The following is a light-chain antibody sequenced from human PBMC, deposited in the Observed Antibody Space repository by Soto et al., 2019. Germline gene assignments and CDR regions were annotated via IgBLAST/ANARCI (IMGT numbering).Light chain of an antibody. J-gene: IGKJ2*01. V-gene: IGKV3-15*01. Sequence: EIVMTQSPATLSVSPGERATLSCRASQSISSELAWYQQKPGQPPRLLIYGASTRATGVPARFTGSGSGSDFTITLSGLQSEDVADYYCQQGHNWPLTFGQGTRLEI. CDR2: GAS. CDR1: QSISSE. CDR3: QQGHNWPLT.